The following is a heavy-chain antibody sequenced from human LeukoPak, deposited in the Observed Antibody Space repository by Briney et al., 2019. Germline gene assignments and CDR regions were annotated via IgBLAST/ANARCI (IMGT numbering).Heavy chain of an antibody. CDR2: IYYSGST. J-gene: IGHJ4*02. D-gene: IGHD3-22*01. CDR1: GGSISSYY. V-gene: IGHV4-59*01. CDR3: ARVSYDSSGLDFDY. Sequence: SETLSLTCTVSGGSISSYYWSWIRQPPGKGLEWVGYIYYSGSTNYNPSLKSRVTISVDTSKNQVSLKLSSVTAADTAVYYCARVSYDSSGLDFDYWGQGTLVTVSS.